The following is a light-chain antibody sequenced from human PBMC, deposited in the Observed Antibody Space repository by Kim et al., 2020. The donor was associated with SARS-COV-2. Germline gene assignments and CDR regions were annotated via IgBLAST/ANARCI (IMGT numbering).Light chain of an antibody. CDR3: AAWDDSLSGFYV. Sequence: QSVLTQPPSASGTPGQRVTISCSGSSSNIGINSVNWYQHLPGTAPKLLIYSTNQRSSGVPDRFSGPKSGTSASLAISGLQSEDEAEYYCAAWDDSLSGFYVFGTGTKVTVL. CDR2: STN. J-gene: IGLJ1*01. V-gene: IGLV1-44*01. CDR1: SSNIGINS.